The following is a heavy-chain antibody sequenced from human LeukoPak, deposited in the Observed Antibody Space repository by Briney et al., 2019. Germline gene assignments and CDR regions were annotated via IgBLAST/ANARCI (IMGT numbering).Heavy chain of an antibody. CDR1: GYTFTSYC. J-gene: IGHJ4*02. D-gene: IGHD2-15*01. CDR2: ISAYNGNT. CDR3: ASSYCSGGSCPGDFDY. V-gene: IGHV1-18*01. Sequence: ASVKVSCNASGYTFTSYCISWLLQAPGQGLQWMGWISAYNGNTNYAQTLQGRVTMTTATSTSTDYMELRSLRSDDTDVYYCASSYCSGGSCPGDFDYWGQGTLVTVSS.